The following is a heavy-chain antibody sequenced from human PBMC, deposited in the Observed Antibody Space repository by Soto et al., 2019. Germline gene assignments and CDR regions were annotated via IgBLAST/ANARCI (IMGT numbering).Heavy chain of an antibody. V-gene: IGHV3-30*18. Sequence: QVQLVESGGGVVQPGGSLRLSCTASGFTFTTFGIHWVRQAPGKGLEWVALISYDGHNKYYSDSVKGRFNISRDNYKNTLSLQMNSLRAEDTAVYYCAKDLQAYGDYNYYYYGMDVWGQGTTVSVSS. CDR3: AKDLQAYGDYNYYYYGMDV. CDR1: GFTFTTFG. CDR2: ISYDGHNK. J-gene: IGHJ6*02. D-gene: IGHD4-17*01.